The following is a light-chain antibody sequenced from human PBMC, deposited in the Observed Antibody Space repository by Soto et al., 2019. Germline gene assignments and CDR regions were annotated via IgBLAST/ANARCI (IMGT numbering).Light chain of an antibody. CDR1: SSNIESNY. CDR3: PAWDDSLSALV. Sequence: QSVLTQPPSASGTPGQRVTISCSGSSSNIESNYVYWYQQLPGTAPKLLIYRNDQRPSGVPDRFSGSKSGTSASLAISGLRSEDEADYYCPAWDDSLSALVFGGGTKVTVL. J-gene: IGLJ3*02. V-gene: IGLV1-47*01. CDR2: RND.